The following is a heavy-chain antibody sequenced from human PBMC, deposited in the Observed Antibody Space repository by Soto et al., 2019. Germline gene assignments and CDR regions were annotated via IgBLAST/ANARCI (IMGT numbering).Heavy chain of an antibody. V-gene: IGHV4-4*02. CDR3: ATTMNWFDP. CDR1: GASISSSNW. J-gene: IGHJ5*02. D-gene: IGHD3-10*01. Sequence: QVQLPESGPGLVKPSGTLFLTCAVSGASISSSNWWSWVRQPPGKWLEWIGEIYHSGRTTYNPSVKSRVTISVAKCKNQFSPNLSSVTAADTAVYYCATTMNWFDPWGQGTVVTVSS. CDR2: IYHSGRT.